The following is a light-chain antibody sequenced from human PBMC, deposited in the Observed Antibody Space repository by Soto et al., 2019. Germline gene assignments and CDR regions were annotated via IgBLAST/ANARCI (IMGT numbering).Light chain of an antibody. V-gene: IGKV1-5*01. J-gene: IGKJ1*01. Sequence: DVQMTQSPYTLSASVGDRVTITCRASQSLNSLLAWYQQKPGRAPKLLIYDASTLESGVPSRFSGSGSGTEFSLTISSLQAEDFATYCRLQDDNVTPWTLGQGTKVDIK. CDR3: LQDDNVTPWT. CDR2: DAS. CDR1: QSLNSL.